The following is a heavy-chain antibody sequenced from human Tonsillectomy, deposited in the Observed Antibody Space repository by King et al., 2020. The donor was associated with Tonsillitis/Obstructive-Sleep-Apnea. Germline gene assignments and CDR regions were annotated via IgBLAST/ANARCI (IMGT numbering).Heavy chain of an antibody. CDR2: IDPTSGIT. V-gene: IGHV1-46*01. CDR1: GYTFTRNY. Sequence: VQLVESGAEVKKPGASVKVSCKASGYTFTRNYIHWVRQAPGQGLEWMGIIDPTSGITTYAQKFKGRVTMTRDTSTSTVNLELSSLTSEDTAVYYCARDDKDSRYVDYWDQGSLVTVSS. D-gene: IGHD2-15*01. J-gene: IGHJ4*02. CDR3: ARDDKDSRYVDY.